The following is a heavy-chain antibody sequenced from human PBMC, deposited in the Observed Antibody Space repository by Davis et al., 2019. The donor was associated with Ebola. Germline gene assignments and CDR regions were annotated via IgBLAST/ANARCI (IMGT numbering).Heavy chain of an antibody. CDR3: AKDPLYSGYDYVPWYFDY. D-gene: IGHD5-12*01. Sequence: RGSLRLSCAASGFTFSSYAMSWVRQAPGKGLEWVSAISGSGGSTYYADSVKGRFTISRDNSKNTLYLQMNSLRAEDTAVYYCAKDPLYSGYDYVPWYFDYWGQGTLVTVSS. J-gene: IGHJ4*02. CDR1: GFTFSSYA. V-gene: IGHV3-23*01. CDR2: ISGSGGST.